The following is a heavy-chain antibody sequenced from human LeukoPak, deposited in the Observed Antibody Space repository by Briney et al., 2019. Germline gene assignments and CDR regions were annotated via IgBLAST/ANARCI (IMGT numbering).Heavy chain of an antibody. CDR1: AFTLSSYG. CDR3: VRDDRCSGGSCLGY. D-gene: IGHD2-15*01. J-gene: IGHJ4*02. Sequence: PGGSLRLSCVASAFTLSSYGMNWVRQAPGKGLEWVSSISSGSGYIYYADSVKGRFTISRDNAKNTLFLQMNSLRAEDTAVYYCVRDDRCSGGSCLGYWGQGTLVTVSS. V-gene: IGHV3-21*01. CDR2: ISSGSGYI.